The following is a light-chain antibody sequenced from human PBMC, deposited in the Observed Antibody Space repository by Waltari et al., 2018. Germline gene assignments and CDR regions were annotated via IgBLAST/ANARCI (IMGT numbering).Light chain of an antibody. CDR3: QSYDSSLSGHVV. Sequence: QSVLTQAPSVSGAPGQRVTISCTGSSSNIGADNDVHWYQQVPGKAPKLPIYGNNNRPSGVPDRFSGSKSGTSASLAITGLQAEDEADYYCQSYDSSLSGHVVFGGGTKLTVL. V-gene: IGLV1-40*01. J-gene: IGLJ2*01. CDR2: GNN. CDR1: SSNIGADND.